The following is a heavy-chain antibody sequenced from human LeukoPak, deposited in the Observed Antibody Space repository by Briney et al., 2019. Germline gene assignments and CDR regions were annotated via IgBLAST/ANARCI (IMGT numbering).Heavy chain of an antibody. V-gene: IGHV3-11*03. CDR1: GFTFSNYN. J-gene: IGHJ4*02. CDR2: IISSSTYT. D-gene: IGHD5-18*01. Sequence: PGGSLRLSCAASGFTFSNYNMNWVRQAPGKGLEWVSYIISSSTYTNYADSVKGRFTISRDNAKSSLYLQMNSLRAEDTAVYYCARGGIQLCSVLDSWGQGTLVTVSS. CDR3: ARGGIQLCSVLDS.